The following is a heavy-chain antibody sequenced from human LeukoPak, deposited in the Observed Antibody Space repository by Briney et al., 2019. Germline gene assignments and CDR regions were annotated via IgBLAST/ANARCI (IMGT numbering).Heavy chain of an antibody. V-gene: IGHV4-34*01. CDR1: GGSFSGYY. D-gene: IGHD5-24*01. CDR3: ARGRDGYTISDY. CDR2: INHSGST. Sequence: SETLSLTCAVYGGSFSGYYWSWIRQPPGKGLEWIGEINHSGSTNYNPSLKSRVTISVDTSKNQFSLKLSSVTAADTAVYYCARGRDGYTISDYWGQGTLVTVSS. J-gene: IGHJ4*02.